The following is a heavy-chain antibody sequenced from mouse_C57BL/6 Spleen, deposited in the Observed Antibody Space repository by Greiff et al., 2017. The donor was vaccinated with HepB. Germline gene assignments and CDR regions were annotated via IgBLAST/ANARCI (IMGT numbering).Heavy chain of an antibody. D-gene: IGHD2-5*01. V-gene: IGHV1-72*01. CDR2: IDPNSGGT. CDR3: ARSRSNYDYAMDY. J-gene: IGHJ4*01. Sequence: QQSCKASGYTFTSYWMHWVKQRPGRGLEWIGRIDPNSGGTKYNEKFKSKATLTVDKPSSTAYMQLSSLTSEDSAVYYCARSRSNYDYAMDYWGQGTSVTVSS. CDR1: GYTFTSYW.